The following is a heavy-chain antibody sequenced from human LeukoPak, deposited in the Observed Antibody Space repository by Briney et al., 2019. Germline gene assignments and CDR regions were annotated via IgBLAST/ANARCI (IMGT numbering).Heavy chain of an antibody. Sequence: GASVKVSCKASGGTFSSYAISWVRQAPGQGLEWMGRIIPILGIANYAQKFQGRVTITADKSTSTAYMELSSLRSEDTAVYYCARSSSSPGYFDYWGQGTLATVSS. CDR2: IIPILGIA. J-gene: IGHJ4*02. D-gene: IGHD6-13*01. V-gene: IGHV1-69*04. CDR1: GGTFSSYA. CDR3: ARSSSSPGYFDY.